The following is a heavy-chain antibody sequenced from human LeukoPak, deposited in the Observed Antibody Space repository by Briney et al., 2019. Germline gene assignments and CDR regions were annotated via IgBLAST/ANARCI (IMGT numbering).Heavy chain of an antibody. V-gene: IGHV4-59*08. Sequence: SETLSLTCNVSGSSISSYYWSWVRQPPGKGLEWIGYIYYSGGTSYDPSLKSRVTLSVDTSKNQFSLKLSSVTAADTAVYYCARHVRRSYHRYFDYWGQGTLVTVSS. CDR3: ARHVRRSYHRYFDY. CDR1: GSSISSYY. D-gene: IGHD1-26*01. CDR2: IYYSGGT. J-gene: IGHJ4*02.